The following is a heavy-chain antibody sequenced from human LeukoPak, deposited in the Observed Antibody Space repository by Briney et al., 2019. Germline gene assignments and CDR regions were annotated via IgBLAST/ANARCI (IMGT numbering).Heavy chain of an antibody. CDR3: ARDKQWLDRGSPFDY. CDR1: GGSISSGDYY. Sequence: SETLSPTCTVSGGSISSGDYYWSWIRQPPGKGLEWIGYIYYSGSTYYNPSLKSRVTISVDTSKNQFSLQLNSVTPEDTAVYYCARDKQWLDRGSPFDYWGQGTLATVSS. J-gene: IGHJ4*02. V-gene: IGHV4-30-4*01. CDR2: IYYSGST. D-gene: IGHD6-19*01.